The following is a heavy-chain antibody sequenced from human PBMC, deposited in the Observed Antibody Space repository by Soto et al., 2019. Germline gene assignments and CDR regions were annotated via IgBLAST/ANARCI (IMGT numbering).Heavy chain of an antibody. Sequence: QITLKESGPTLVKPPQTLTLTCTFSGFSLSTSGVGVGWIRQPPGTALEWLAVLFWDDDKRYSPSLKSRLTITKDTAKNQAVLTMTNMDPVDTATYYCARTFYGGNSFDYWGQGTLVTVSS. J-gene: IGHJ4*02. V-gene: IGHV2-5*02. CDR3: ARTFYGGNSFDY. CDR1: GFSLSTSGVG. CDR2: LFWDDDK. D-gene: IGHD4-17*01.